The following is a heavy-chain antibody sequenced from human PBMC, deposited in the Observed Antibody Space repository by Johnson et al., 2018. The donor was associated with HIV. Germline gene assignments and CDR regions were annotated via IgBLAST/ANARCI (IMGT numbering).Heavy chain of an antibody. V-gene: IGHV3-30-3*01. J-gene: IGHJ3*02. CDR2: ISYDGSNK. CDR1: GFTFSSYA. D-gene: IGHD6-6*01. Sequence: QVQLVESGGGVVQPGRSLRLSCAASGFTFSSYAMHWVRQAPDKGLEWVAVISYDGSNKYYADSVKGRFTISRDNSKNTLYLQMNSLRAEDTAIYYCARHSTSSTMGAFDIWGQGTMVTVSS. CDR3: ARHSTSSTMGAFDI.